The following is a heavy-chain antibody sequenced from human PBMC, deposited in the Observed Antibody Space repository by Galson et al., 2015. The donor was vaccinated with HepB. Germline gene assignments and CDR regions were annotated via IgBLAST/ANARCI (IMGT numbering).Heavy chain of an antibody. Sequence: SLRLSCAASGFTFSSSGMHWVRQALGKGLEWVAVIWYDGSNKYYADSVKGRFIISRDNSKNTLYLQMNSLRAEDTAVYYCARDGVLYRGASGRIDYWGQGTLVTVSS. CDR3: ARDGVLYRGASGRIDY. CDR1: GFTFSSSG. V-gene: IGHV3-33*01. D-gene: IGHD3-10*01. J-gene: IGHJ4*02. CDR2: IWYDGSNK.